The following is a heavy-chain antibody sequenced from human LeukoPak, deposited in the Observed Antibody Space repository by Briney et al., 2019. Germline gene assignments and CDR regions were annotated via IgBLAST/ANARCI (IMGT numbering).Heavy chain of an antibody. V-gene: IGHV1-18*04. CDR3: ARDQQLLWLGELSQINWFDP. J-gene: IGHJ5*02. CDR1: GYTFTSYY. CDR2: ISAYNGNT. D-gene: IGHD3-10*01. Sequence: ASVKVSCKASGYTFTSYYMHWVRQAPGQGLEWMGWISAYNGNTNYAQKLQGRVTMTTDTSTSTAYMELRSLRSDDTAVYYCARDQQLLWLGELSQINWFDPWGQGTLVTVSS.